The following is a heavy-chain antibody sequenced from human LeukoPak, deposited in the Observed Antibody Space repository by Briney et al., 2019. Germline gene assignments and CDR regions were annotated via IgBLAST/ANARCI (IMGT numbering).Heavy chain of an antibody. CDR3: ARVPYCTNGVYYTARFGY. J-gene: IGHJ4*02. Sequence: ASVNVSCKASGYTFTSYGISWVRQAPGQGLEWVGWISAYNGNTNYAQKLQGRVTMTTDTSTSTAYMELRSLRSDDTAVYYCARVPYCTNGVYYTARFGYWGQGTLVTVSS. D-gene: IGHD2-8*01. V-gene: IGHV1-18*01. CDR2: ISAYNGNT. CDR1: GYTFTSYG.